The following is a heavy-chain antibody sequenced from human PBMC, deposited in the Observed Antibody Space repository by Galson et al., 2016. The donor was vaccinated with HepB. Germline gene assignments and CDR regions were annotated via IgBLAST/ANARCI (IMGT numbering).Heavy chain of an antibody. CDR2: ISSSSSYI. V-gene: IGHV3-21*01. Sequence: SLRLSCAASGFTFSSYSMHWVRQAPGKGLEWVSFISSSSSYIYYADSVKGRFTISRDNAKNSLYLQMNSLRAEDTAVYYCARGGYSGYDWVRNWFDPWGQATLVTVSS. CDR3: ARGGYSGYDWVRNWFDP. D-gene: IGHD5-12*01. J-gene: IGHJ5*02. CDR1: GFTFSSYS.